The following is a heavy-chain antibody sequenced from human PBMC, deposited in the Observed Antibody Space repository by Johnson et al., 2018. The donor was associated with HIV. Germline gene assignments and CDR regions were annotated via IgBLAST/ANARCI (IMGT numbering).Heavy chain of an antibody. CDR1: RFTFSSND. CDR3: ARDPGPGSSSHERSWGGFDL. V-gene: IGHV3-13*01. Sequence: VQLVESGGGLVQPGGSLRLSCAASRFTFSSNDMHWVRQATGKGLEWVSTIGPGGDTYYPGSVKGRFTISRDNSKNTLYLQMNSLRVDDTAVYYCARDPGPGSSSHERSWGGFDLWGQGTMVTVSS. J-gene: IGHJ3*01. D-gene: IGHD6-6*01. CDR2: IGPGGDT.